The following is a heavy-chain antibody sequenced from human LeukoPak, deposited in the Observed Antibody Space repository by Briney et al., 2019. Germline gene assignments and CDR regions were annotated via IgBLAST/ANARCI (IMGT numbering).Heavy chain of an antibody. J-gene: IGHJ6*02. CDR1: GFTFSSYG. D-gene: IGHD6-13*01. V-gene: IGHV3-33*01. Sequence: PGRSLRLSCAASGFTFSSYGMHWVRQAPGKGLEWVAVIWYDGSNKYYADSVKGRFTISRDNSKNTLYLQMNSLRAEDTAVYYCARFGGSSSWYVSYGMDVWGQGTTVTVSS. CDR2: IWYDGSNK. CDR3: ARFGGSSSWYVSYGMDV.